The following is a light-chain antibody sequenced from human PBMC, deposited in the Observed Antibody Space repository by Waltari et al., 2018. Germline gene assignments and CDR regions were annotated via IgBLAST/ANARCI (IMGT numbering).Light chain of an antibody. CDR3: QSADSTGSDVI. Sequence: SYELTQAPSVTVSPGQTARIACAGDALADQYAYWYNQRPGRAPVAVIYKDTKRPSGIPERFSGSSSGTTVTLTISGVQAEDESDYYCQSADSTGSDVIFGGGTKLTVL. CDR2: KDT. J-gene: IGLJ2*01. CDR1: ALADQY. V-gene: IGLV3-25*03.